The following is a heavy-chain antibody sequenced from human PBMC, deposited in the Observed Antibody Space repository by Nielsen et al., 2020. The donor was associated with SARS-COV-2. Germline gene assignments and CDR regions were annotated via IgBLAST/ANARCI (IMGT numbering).Heavy chain of an antibody. Sequence: KVSCKGSGYSFTSYWIGWVRRMPGKGLEWMGIIYPGDSDTRYSPSFQGQVTISADKSISTAYLQWSSLKASDTAMYYCARQNYYDSSGYSFDYWGQGTLVTVSS. V-gene: IGHV5-51*01. D-gene: IGHD3-22*01. CDR1: GYSFTSYW. CDR3: ARQNYYDSSGYSFDY. CDR2: IYPGDSDT. J-gene: IGHJ4*02.